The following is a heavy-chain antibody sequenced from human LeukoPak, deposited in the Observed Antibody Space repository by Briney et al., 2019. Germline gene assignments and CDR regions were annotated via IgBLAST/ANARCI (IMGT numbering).Heavy chain of an antibody. CDR2: IKQDGSEK. CDR3: ARDTYYDFWSGYYSGGLDY. V-gene: IGHV3-7*01. Sequence: GGSLRLSCAASGFTFSSYWMSWVRQAPGKGLEWLANIKQDGSEKYYVDSVKGRFTISRDNAKNPLYLQVNSLRAEDTAVYYCARDTYYDFWSGYYSGGLDYWGQGTLVAVSS. CDR1: GFTFSSYW. J-gene: IGHJ4*02. D-gene: IGHD3-3*01.